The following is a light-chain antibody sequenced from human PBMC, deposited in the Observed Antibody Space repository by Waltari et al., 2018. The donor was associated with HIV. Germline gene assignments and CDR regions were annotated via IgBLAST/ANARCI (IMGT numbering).Light chain of an antibody. Sequence: QSALPQPASVSGSPGQSITISCTGTSSDVGGYDYVPWYHQYPGKAPKLMIFEVTYRPSGVSHRFSGSKSGNTASLTISGLQAEDEADYYCTSYRSGSTLVVGGGTKVTVL. CDR2: EVT. CDR1: SSDVGGYDY. CDR3: TSYRSGSTLV. J-gene: IGLJ2*01. V-gene: IGLV2-14*01.